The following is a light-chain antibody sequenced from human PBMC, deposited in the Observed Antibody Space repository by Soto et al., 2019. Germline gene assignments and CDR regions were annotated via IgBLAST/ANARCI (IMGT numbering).Light chain of an antibody. J-gene: IGKJ1*01. V-gene: IGKV2-30*02. CDR2: KVS. CDR1: QSLVHSDGNTY. Sequence: DVVMTQSPLSLPVTLGQPASISCRSSQSLVHSDGNTYLNWFQQRPGQSPRRLIDKVSNRDSGVPDRFSGSGSGTDFTLKISRVEAEDVGVYCMQGTHWPLTFGQGTKVEIK. CDR3: MQGTHWPLT.